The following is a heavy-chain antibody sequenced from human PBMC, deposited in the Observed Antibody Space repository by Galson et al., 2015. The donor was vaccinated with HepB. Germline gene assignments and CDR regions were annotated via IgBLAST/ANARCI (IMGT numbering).Heavy chain of an antibody. CDR2: ISYDGGEK. CDR1: GFTFSSRS. J-gene: IGHJ4*02. D-gene: IGHD6-13*01. Sequence: LRLSCAASGFTFSSRSMHWVRQAPGKGLEWVAVISYDGGEKHYADSVKGRFTISRDNSKNTVYLQMNSLRPEDTAVYFCAKELIAAAFFDYWGQGTLVTVSS. V-gene: IGHV3-30*18. CDR3: AKELIAAAFFDY.